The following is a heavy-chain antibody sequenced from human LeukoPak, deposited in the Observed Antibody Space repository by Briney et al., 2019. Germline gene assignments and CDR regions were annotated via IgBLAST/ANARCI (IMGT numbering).Heavy chain of an antibody. Sequence: SQTLSLTCAISGDSVSSNSAAWNWIRQSPSRGLEWLGRTYYRSKWYNDYAVSVKSRITINPDTSKNQFSLQLNSVTPEDTAVYYCARVGSTPGTSVNWFDPWGQGTLVTVSS. J-gene: IGHJ5*02. CDR3: ARVGSTPGTSVNWFDP. V-gene: IGHV6-1*01. CDR2: TYYRSKWYN. CDR1: GDSVSSNSAA.